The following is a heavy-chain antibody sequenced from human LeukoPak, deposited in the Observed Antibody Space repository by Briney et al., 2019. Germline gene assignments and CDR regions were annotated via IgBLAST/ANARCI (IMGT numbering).Heavy chain of an antibody. D-gene: IGHD3-16*01. V-gene: IGHV3-74*01. CDR1: GFTFSNYW. CDR3: ARVGGRGSPVSY. Sequence: QPGGSLRLSCAASGFTFSNYWMHWVRQAPGKGLVWVSRINSDGSSTSYADSVKGRFTISRDNAKNTLYLQMNSLRAEDTAVYYCARVGGRGSPVSYWGQGTLVTVSS. CDR2: INSDGSST. J-gene: IGHJ4*02.